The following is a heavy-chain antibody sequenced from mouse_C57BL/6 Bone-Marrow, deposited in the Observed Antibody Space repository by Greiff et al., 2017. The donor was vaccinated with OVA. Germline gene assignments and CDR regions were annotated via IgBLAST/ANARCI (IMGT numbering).Heavy chain of an antibody. V-gene: IGHV14-1*01. Sequence: EVQLQQSGAELVRPGASVKLSCTASGFNIKDYYMHWVKQRPEQGLEWIGRIDPEDGDTEYAPKFQGKATMTADTSSNTAYLQLSSLTSEDTAVYYCTTASSGPPFAYWGQGTLVTVSA. CDR2: IDPEDGDT. CDR1: GFNIKDYY. J-gene: IGHJ3*01. CDR3: TTASSGPPFAY. D-gene: IGHD3-2*02.